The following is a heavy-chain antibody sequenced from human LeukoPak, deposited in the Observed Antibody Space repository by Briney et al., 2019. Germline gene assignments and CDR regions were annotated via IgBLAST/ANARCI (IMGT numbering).Heavy chain of an antibody. CDR3: ATPFTIFGVVIPIGAFDI. Sequence: ASVKASCKVSGYTLTELSMHWVRQAPGKGLEWMGGFDPEDGETIYAQKFQGRVTMTEDTSTDTAYMELSSLRSEDTAVYYCATPFTIFGVVIPIGAFDIWGQGTMVTVSS. V-gene: IGHV1-24*01. CDR1: GYTLTELS. CDR2: FDPEDGET. D-gene: IGHD3-3*01. J-gene: IGHJ3*02.